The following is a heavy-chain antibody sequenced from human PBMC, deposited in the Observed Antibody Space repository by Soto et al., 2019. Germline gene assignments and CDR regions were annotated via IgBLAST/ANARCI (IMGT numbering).Heavy chain of an antibody. CDR3: VRVERGTATTVVDAFDI. Sequence: EQLQQWGAGLLKPSETLSLTCAVYGGFVSSGSYYWSWIRQPPGKGLEWIGEMSHSGGTHFNPSLKSRVTISVDTSKNQFSLKMSSVTAADTALYYCVRVERGTATTVVDAFDIWGPGTMVTVSS. V-gene: IGHV4-34*01. CDR1: GGFVSSGSYY. CDR2: MSHSGGT. J-gene: IGHJ3*02. D-gene: IGHD1-1*01.